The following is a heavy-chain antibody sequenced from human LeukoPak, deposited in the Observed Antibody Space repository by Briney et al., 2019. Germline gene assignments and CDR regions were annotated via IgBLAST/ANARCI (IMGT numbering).Heavy chain of an antibody. J-gene: IGHJ4*02. Sequence: GASVKVSCKASGYTFTSYMHWVRQAPGQGLEWMGWISAYNGNTNYAQKLQGRVTMTTDTSTSTAYMELRSLRSDDTAVYYCARKYTTIFGGGVDYWGQGTLVTVSS. CDR2: ISAYNGNT. CDR3: ARKYTTIFGGGVDY. D-gene: IGHD3-3*01. V-gene: IGHV1-18*01. CDR1: GYTFTSY.